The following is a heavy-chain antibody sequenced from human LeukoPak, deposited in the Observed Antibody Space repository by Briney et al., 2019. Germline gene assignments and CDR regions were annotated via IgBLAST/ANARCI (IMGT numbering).Heavy chain of an antibody. CDR1: GFIFSSYG. CDR2: IRYDGRNK. V-gene: IGHV3-30*02. Sequence: PGGSLRLSCAASGFIFSSYGMHWVRQAPGKVLEWVAFIRYDGRNKHYADSVKGRFTISRDNSKNTLYLQMNSLRGEDTAVYYCAKDSLRERIVGSTTRGVNDYWGQGTLVTVSS. J-gene: IGHJ4*02. D-gene: IGHD1-26*01. CDR3: AKDSLRERIVGSTTRGVNDY.